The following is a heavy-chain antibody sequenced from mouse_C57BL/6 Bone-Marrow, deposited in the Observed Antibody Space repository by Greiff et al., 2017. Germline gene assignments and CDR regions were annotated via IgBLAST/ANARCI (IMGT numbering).Heavy chain of an antibody. CDR2: IHPNSGST. Sequence: QVQLQQPGAELVKPGASVKLSCKASGYTFTSYWMHWVKQRPGQGLEWIGMIHPNSGSTNYNEKFKSKATLTVDKSSSTAYMQISSLTSEDSAVYYCAPYYYGSSWFAYWGQGTLVTVSA. J-gene: IGHJ3*01. CDR1: GYTFTSYW. V-gene: IGHV1-64*01. CDR3: APYYYGSSWFAY. D-gene: IGHD1-1*01.